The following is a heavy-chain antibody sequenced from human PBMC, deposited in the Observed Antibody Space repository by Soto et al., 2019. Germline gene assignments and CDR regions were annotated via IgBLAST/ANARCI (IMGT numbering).Heavy chain of an antibody. J-gene: IGHJ5*02. Sequence: QIELVQSGAEVTKSGASVKVSCKTSGYTFAEFYVHWVRQVPGQGLEWMGWINPNTGGTHYAVKFQDRGTMTRDTSIRTAYMELARLRSDDTATYYCARDGNYYTSGEGHWFDPWGQRTLITVSP. V-gene: IGHV1-2*02. CDR2: INPNTGGT. D-gene: IGHD2-15*01. CDR1: GYTFAEFY. CDR3: ARDGNYYTSGEGHWFDP.